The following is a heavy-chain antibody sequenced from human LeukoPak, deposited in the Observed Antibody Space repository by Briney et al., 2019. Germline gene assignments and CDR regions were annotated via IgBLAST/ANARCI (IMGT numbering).Heavy chain of an antibody. CDR2: IYYSGST. J-gene: IGHJ5*02. V-gene: IGHV4-39*01. CDR1: GGSISSSSYY. Sequence: PSETLSLTCTVSGGSISSSSYYWGWIRQPPGKGLEWIGSIYYSGSTYYNPSLKSRVTISVDTSKNQFSLKLSSVTAADTAVYYCARRPLRFLEYSDPWGQGTLVTVSS. D-gene: IGHD3-3*01. CDR3: ARRPLRFLEYSDP.